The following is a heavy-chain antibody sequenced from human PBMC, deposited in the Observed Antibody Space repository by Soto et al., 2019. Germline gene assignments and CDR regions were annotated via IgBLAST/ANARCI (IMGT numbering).Heavy chain of an antibody. CDR2: IYHSGST. V-gene: IGHV4-38-2*02. D-gene: IGHD5-18*01. CDR1: GHSISSGFYY. Sequence: PSETLSLTCTVSGHSISSGFYYWGWVRQPPGKGPQWIGSIYHSGSTYYNPSLQSRVTMSVDTSKSQLSLKLSSVTAADTAVYYCARCGYSYSARFFDSWGQGTRVTVSS. CDR3: ARCGYSYSARFFDS. J-gene: IGHJ4*02.